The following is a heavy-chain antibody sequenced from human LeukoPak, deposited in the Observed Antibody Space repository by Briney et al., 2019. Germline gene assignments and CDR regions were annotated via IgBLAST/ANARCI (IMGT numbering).Heavy chain of an antibody. Sequence: GASVKVSCKASGGTFSSYAISWVRLAPGQGLEWMGRIIPILGIANYAQKFQGRVTITADKSTSTAYMELSSLRSEDTAVYYCATWAFRDAFDIWGQGTMVTVSS. CDR1: GGTFSSYA. CDR2: IIPILGIA. J-gene: IGHJ3*02. CDR3: ATWAFRDAFDI. V-gene: IGHV1-69*04.